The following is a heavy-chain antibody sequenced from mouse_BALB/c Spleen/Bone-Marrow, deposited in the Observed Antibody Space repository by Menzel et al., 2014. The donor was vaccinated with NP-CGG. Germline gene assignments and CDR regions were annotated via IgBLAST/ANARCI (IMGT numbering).Heavy chain of an antibody. Sequence: VKLMESGPGLVAPSQSLSITCTVSGFSLTSYGVRWVRQPPGKGLEWLGVIWAGGSTNYNSALMSRLSISKDNSKSQVFLKMNSLQTDDTAMYYCARDRSYYGMDYWGQGTSVTVSS. V-gene: IGHV2-9*02. CDR1: GFSLTSYG. CDR2: IWAGGST. CDR3: ARDRSYYGMDY. J-gene: IGHJ4*01.